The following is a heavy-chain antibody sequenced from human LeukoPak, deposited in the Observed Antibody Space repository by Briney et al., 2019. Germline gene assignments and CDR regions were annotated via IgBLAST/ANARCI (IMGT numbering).Heavy chain of an antibody. J-gene: IGHJ4*02. CDR2: ISSSSSYI. CDR1: GFTFSSYS. D-gene: IGHD3-10*01. Sequence: NPGGSLRLSCAASGFTFSSYSMNWVRQAPGKGLEWVSSISSSSSYIYYADSVKGRFTISRDNAKNSLYLQMNSLRAEDTAVYYCARGEYGSGSYHIDYWGQGTLVTVSS. V-gene: IGHV3-21*01. CDR3: ARGEYGSGSYHIDY.